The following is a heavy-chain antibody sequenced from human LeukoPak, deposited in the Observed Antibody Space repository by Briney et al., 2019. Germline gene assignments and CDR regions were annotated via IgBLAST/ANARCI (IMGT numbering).Heavy chain of an antibody. D-gene: IGHD6-19*01. CDR2: INSDASTT. CDR1: GFTFNNYW. J-gene: IGHJ4*02. V-gene: IGHV3-74*01. CDR3: ASGSSGWYGEI. Sequence: GGSLRLSCAASGFTFNNYWMRWVRQAPGKGLVWVSRINSDASTTNYVDSVKGRFTMSRDNAKNTLYLQMNSLRAEDTAVYHCASGSSGWYGEIWGQGTLVTVSS.